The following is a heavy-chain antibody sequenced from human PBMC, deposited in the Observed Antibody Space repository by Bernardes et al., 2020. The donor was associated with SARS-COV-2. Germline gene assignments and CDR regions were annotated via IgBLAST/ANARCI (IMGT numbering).Heavy chain of an antibody. CDR3: GH. CDR2: INSDGSSI. CDR1: GFTFSTYW. V-gene: IGHV3-74*01. J-gene: IGHJ5*02. Sequence: GSLRLSCEASGFTFSTYWMHWVRQAPGKGLVWVSRINSDGSSISYADSVKGRFTISRDNAKNTLYLQMNSLRDEDTAVYYFGHWGQGTLVTVSS.